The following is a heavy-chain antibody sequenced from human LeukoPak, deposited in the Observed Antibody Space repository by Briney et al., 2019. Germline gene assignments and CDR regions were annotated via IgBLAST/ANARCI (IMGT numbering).Heavy chain of an antibody. V-gene: IGHV4-4*02. CDR3: ARFIAVAGTENFDY. J-gene: IGHJ4*02. D-gene: IGHD6-19*01. CDR1: GGSISSSNW. CDR2: IYHSGST. Sequence: SGTLSLTCAVSGGSISSSNWWSWVRQPPGKGLEWIGEIYHSGSTNYNPSLRSRVTISVDKFKNHFSLKLSSVTAADTAVYYCARFIAVAGTENFDYWGQGTLVTVSS.